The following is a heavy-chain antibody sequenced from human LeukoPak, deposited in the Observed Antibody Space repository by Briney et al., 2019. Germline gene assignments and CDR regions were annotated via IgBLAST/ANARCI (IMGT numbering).Heavy chain of an antibody. Sequence: PSETLSLTCTVSGGSISSSSYYWGWIRQPPGKGLEWIGSIYYSGSTYYNPSLKSRVTISVDTSKNQFSLKLSSVTAADTAVYYCARARGGGFYYDSSGYYSGSEINWFDPWGQGTLVTVSS. D-gene: IGHD3-22*01. J-gene: IGHJ5*02. V-gene: IGHV4-39*07. CDR2: IYYSGST. CDR3: ARARGGGFYYDSSGYYSGSEINWFDP. CDR1: GGSISSSSYY.